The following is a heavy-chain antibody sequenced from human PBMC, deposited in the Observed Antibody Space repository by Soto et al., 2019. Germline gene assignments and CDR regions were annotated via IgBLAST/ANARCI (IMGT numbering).Heavy chain of an antibody. CDR3: AGLPRSSDWFDP. Sequence: GGSLRLSCAASGFTFSSYSMNWVRQAPGKGLEWVSSISSSSSYIYYADSVKGRFTISRDNAKNSLYLQMNSLRAEDTAVYYCAGLPRSSDWFDPWGQGTLVTVSS. D-gene: IGHD6-6*01. J-gene: IGHJ5*02. V-gene: IGHV3-21*01. CDR2: ISSSSSYI. CDR1: GFTFSSYS.